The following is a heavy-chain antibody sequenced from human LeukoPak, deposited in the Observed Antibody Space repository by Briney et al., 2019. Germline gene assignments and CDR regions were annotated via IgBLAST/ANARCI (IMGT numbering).Heavy chain of an antibody. V-gene: IGHV3-15*01. Sequence: GGPLRLSCAASGLTFYNAWMYWVRQAPGKGLEWVGRIKSKTDGETTDYAAPVRGRFTISRDASKNTLYLQMYSLKTEDTALYYCATDTGCSGGSCYWAFDYWGQGTLVTVSS. D-gene: IGHD2-15*01. CDR1: GLTFYNAW. CDR3: ATDTGCSGGSCYWAFDY. CDR2: IKSKTDGETT. J-gene: IGHJ4*02.